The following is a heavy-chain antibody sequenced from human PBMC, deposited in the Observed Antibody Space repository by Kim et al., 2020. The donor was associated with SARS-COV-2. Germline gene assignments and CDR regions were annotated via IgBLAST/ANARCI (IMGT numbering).Heavy chain of an antibody. CDR1: GFTFSSYA. CDR2: ISYDGSNK. D-gene: IGHD5-18*01. J-gene: IGHJ4*02. CDR3: ARDDDSYGKGLFDY. Sequence: GGSLRLSCAASGFTFSSYAMHWVRQAPGKGLEWVAVISYDGSNKYYADSVKGRFTISRDNSKNTLYLQMNSLRAEDTAVYYCARDDDSYGKGLFDYWGQGTLVTVSS. V-gene: IGHV3-30*04.